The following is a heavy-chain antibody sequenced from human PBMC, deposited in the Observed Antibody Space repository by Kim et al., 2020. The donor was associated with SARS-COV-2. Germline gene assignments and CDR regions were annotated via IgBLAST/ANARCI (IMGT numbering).Heavy chain of an antibody. Sequence: DDKRYSPSLKSRLTITKDTSKNQLVLTMTNMDPVDTATYYCAHMYDYVFDYWGQGTLVTVSS. CDR2: DDK. V-gene: IGHV2-5*01. J-gene: IGHJ4*02. D-gene: IGHD4-17*01. CDR3: AHMYDYVFDY.